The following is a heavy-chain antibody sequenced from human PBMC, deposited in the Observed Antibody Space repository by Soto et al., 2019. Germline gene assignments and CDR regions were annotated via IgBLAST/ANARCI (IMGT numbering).Heavy chain of an antibody. D-gene: IGHD3-9*01. CDR1: GGSISSGGYY. J-gene: IGHJ4*02. CDR2: MFYTGST. CDR3: ARESNDILTGYRAGYFDY. Sequence: QVQLQESGPGLVKPSQTLSLTCTVSGGSISSGGYYWSWIRQHPGKGLEWIGYMFYTGSTYYNPSLKSRVIISVDTSKYQFSLKLSSVTAADTAVYYCARESNDILTGYRAGYFDYWGQGTLVTVSS. V-gene: IGHV4-31*03.